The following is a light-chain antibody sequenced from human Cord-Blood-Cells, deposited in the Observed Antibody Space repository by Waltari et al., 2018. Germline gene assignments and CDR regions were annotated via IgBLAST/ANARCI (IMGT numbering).Light chain of an antibody. J-gene: IGLJ2*01. Sequence: SSELTQAPSVSVSPGQTASITCTGHKLGEKYACWYQQKPGQSPELVIYQDSKRPSGIPERFSGSNSGNTATLTISGSQAMDEADYYCQAWDSSTVVFGGGTKLTVL. CDR1: KLGEKY. CDR2: QDS. CDR3: QAWDSSTVV. V-gene: IGLV3-1*01.